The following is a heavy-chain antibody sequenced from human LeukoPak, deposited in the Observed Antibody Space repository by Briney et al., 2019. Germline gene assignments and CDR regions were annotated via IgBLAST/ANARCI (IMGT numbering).Heavy chain of an antibody. CDR3: ARDRLQLQS. D-gene: IGHD1-1*01. CDR1: GGSISGSY. Sequence: SETLSLTCSVSGGSISGSYWNWIRQPPGKGLEWIGYVSYSGSTNYNPSLKSRVTISVDTSKNQFSLKLSSVTAADTAVYYCARDRLQLQSWGQGTLVTVSS. CDR2: VSYSGST. V-gene: IGHV4-59*01. J-gene: IGHJ5*02.